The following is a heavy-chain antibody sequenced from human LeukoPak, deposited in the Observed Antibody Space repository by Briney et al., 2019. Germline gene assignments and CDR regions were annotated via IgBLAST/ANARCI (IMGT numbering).Heavy chain of an antibody. CDR3: ATLPREWLAYYFDY. CDR1: GYTLTELS. Sequence: GASVKVSCKVSGYTLTELSMHWVRQAPGKGLEWMGGFDPEDGETIYTQKFQGRVTMTEDTSTDTAYMELSSLRSEDTAVYYCATLPREWLAYYFDYWGQGTLVTVSS. V-gene: IGHV1-24*01. CDR2: FDPEDGET. D-gene: IGHD6-19*01. J-gene: IGHJ4*02.